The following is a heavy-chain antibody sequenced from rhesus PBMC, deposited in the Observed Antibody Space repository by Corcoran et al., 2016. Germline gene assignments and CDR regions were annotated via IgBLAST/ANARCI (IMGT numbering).Heavy chain of an antibody. CDR2: INKKTGGS. D-gene: IGHD4-29*01. J-gene: IGHJ4*01. CDR1: GSTFIVYY. Sequence: QVQLVPSGAEVKTPGSSVTVSCWPSGSTFIVYYLSWLRQAPGQGLGGMGEINKKTGGSDLAQKFQGRIIMTRDTSTSTADMKLTSLTSEDTAIYYCIRGGYGTVVDYWGQGVLVTVSS. V-gene: IGHV1-138*01. CDR3: IRGGYGTVVDY.